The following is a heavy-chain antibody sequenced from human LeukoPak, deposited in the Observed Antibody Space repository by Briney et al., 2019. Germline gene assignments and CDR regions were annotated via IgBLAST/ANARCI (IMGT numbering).Heavy chain of an antibody. Sequence: VGSLRLSCAASGFTFSSDTMHWGRQAPGRGLERGSVISYDGSNKYCTASVKGRFTISRDNSKNTLYLQMNSLRAEDTAVYYCARDYGSGSYYKGYFDYWGQGTLVTVSS. CDR1: GFTFSSDT. D-gene: IGHD3-10*01. V-gene: IGHV3-30-3*01. CDR2: ISYDGSNK. J-gene: IGHJ4*02. CDR3: ARDYGSGSYYKGYFDY.